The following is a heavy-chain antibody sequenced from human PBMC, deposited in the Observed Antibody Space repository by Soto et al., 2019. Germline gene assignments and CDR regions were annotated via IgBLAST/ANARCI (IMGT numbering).Heavy chain of an antibody. J-gene: IGHJ4*02. V-gene: IGHV1-3*01. Sequence: ASVKVSCKASGYTFTASAMRWVRQAPGQSLEWMGWINVGNGNTKYSQRFQGRVTLTRDTSANTAYMELSSLKSEDTAVYYCARDVASTGVLDYWGQGTLVTVSS. CDR2: INVGNGNT. CDR3: ARDVASTGVLDY. D-gene: IGHD7-27*01. CDR1: GYTFTASA.